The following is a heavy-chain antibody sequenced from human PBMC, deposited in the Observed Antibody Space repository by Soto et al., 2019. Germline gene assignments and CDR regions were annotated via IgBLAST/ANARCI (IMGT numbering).Heavy chain of an antibody. Sequence: PSETLSLTCTVSGGSVSSGGSYWSWIRQHPGKGLEWLGHIFHTGSTYYNPSLKSRLTISIDTSKNQFSLKLTSVTAADTAVYYCARDRFCSGGSCYLDGPWGQGTLVTVSS. J-gene: IGHJ5*02. CDR1: GGSVSSGGSY. V-gene: IGHV4-31*03. D-gene: IGHD2-15*01. CDR2: IFHTGST. CDR3: ARDRFCSGGSCYLDGP.